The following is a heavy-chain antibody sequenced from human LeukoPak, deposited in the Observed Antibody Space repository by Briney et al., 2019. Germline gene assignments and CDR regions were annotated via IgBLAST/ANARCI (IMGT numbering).Heavy chain of an antibody. CDR3: ARMDSTMVTSFDY. J-gene: IGHJ4*02. V-gene: IGHV3-66*01. CDR1: GFTVSSNY. CDR2: IYSGGST. Sequence: PGGSLRLSCAASGFTVSSNYMSWVRQAPGKGLEWVSVIYSGGSTYYADSVKGRFTISRDNSKNTLYLQMNSLRAEDTGVYYCARMDSTMVTSFDYWGQGTLVTVSS. D-gene: IGHD5-18*01.